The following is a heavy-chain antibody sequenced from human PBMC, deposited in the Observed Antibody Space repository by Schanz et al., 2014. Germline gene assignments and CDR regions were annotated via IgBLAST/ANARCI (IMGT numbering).Heavy chain of an antibody. V-gene: IGHV3-23*04. J-gene: IGHJ4*02. CDR1: GFTFSTYA. CDR2: ISGSGVIT. Sequence: EVQLVESGGGLVQPGGSLRLSCATSGFTFSTYAMSWVRQAPGKGLEWVSGISGSGVITYYEDSVKGRFTISRDNSKNTLYLQMNSLRGEDTAVYYCAKRVVVPTTSYYFDYWGQGTLVTVSS. D-gene: IGHD2-15*01. CDR3: AKRVVVPTTSYYFDY.